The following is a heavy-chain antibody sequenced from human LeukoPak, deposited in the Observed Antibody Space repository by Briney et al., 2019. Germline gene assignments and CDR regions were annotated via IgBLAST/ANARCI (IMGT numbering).Heavy chain of an antibody. CDR1: GYTFTSYY. Sequence: ASVKVSCKASGYTFTSYYMHWVRQAPGQGLEWMGIINPSGGSTSYAQKFQGRVTMTRDKSTSTVYMELSSLRSEDTAVYYCAREANLGQLRGGNWFDPWGQGTLVTVSS. CDR2: INPSGGST. CDR3: AREANLGQLRGGNWFDP. J-gene: IGHJ5*02. D-gene: IGHD3-16*01. V-gene: IGHV1-46*01.